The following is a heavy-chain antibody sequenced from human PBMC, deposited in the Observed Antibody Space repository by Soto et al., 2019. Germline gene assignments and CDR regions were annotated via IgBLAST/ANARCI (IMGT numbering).Heavy chain of an antibody. J-gene: IGHJ4*03. CDR3: AQGLFGEITIGGLIAYYFDY. Sequence: GGSLRLSCAASGFTFDDYAMHWVRQAPGKGLEWVSGISWNSGSIGYADSVKGRFTISRDNAKNSLYLQMNSLRAEDTALYYSAQGLFGEITIGGLIAYYFDYWGQGTMVTVSS. CDR2: ISWNSGSI. V-gene: IGHV3-9*01. CDR1: GFTFDDYA. D-gene: IGHD3-16*02.